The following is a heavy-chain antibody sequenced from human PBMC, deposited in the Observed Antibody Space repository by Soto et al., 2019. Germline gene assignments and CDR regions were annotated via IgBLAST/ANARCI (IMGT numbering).Heavy chain of an antibody. CDR3: VHSSGSLYHYYGLDV. J-gene: IGHJ6*02. D-gene: IGHD1-26*01. CDR2: VYYSGST. Sequence: SETLSLTCTVSGASVSSSNHYWSWVRQPPGKGLEWIGYVYYSGSTNSNPSLKSRVTLSLDTSRSQFSLKLNSVTAADTAVYYCVHSSGSLYHYYGLDVWGQGTTVTVSS. CDR1: GASVSSSNHY. V-gene: IGHV4-61*01.